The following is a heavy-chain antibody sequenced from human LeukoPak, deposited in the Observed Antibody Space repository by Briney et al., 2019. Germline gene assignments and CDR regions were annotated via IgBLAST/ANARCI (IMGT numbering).Heavy chain of an antibody. V-gene: IGHV4-38-2*01. CDR3: ARHDEGYSYGSAGAFDI. CDR1: GYSISSGYY. Sequence: PSETLSLTCAVSGYSISSGYYWGWIRQPPGQGLEWIGSIYHSGSTYYNPSLKSRVTISVDTSKNQFSLKLSSVTAADTAVYYCARHDEGYSYGSAGAFDIWGQGTMVTVSS. CDR2: IYHSGST. D-gene: IGHD5-18*01. J-gene: IGHJ3*02.